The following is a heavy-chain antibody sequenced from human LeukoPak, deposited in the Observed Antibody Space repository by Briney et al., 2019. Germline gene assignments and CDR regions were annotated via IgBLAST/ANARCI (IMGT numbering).Heavy chain of an antibody. J-gene: IGHJ4*02. Sequence: GGSLRLSCAASGFTFSSFPMSWVRQAPGKGLEWVASISHSGYDIYYADSVKGRFTISRDNARYSLSLQMNNLRADDTAVYYCANHLACGSTTCPSFDDWGQGTLVTVSS. CDR3: ANHLACGSTTCPSFDD. CDR2: ISHSGYDI. CDR1: GFTFSSFP. V-gene: IGHV3-21*01. D-gene: IGHD2-2*01.